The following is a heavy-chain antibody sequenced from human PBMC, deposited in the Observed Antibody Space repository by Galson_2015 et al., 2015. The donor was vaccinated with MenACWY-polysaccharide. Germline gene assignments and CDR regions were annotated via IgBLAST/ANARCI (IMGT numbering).Heavy chain of an antibody. Sequence: SLRLSCAASGFTFTSYTMSWIRQAPVKGPEWVTVISLDGRNTYYADPVKGRFTISRDNSKNTLYLQMHDLRAEDTAVYYCVKAHETSGWNRGPGYWGQGTLVTVSS. V-gene: IGHV3-23*01. J-gene: IGHJ4*02. D-gene: IGHD1-1*01. CDR2: ISLDGRNT. CDR1: GFTFTSYT. CDR3: VKAHETSGWNRGPGY.